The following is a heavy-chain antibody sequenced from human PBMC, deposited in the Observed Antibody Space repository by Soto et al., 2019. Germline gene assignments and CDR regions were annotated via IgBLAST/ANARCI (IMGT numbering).Heavy chain of an antibody. D-gene: IGHD3-10*01. CDR1: GFTFSSHS. J-gene: IGHJ3*02. CDR3: AREWFGSGSYYNGLPQDDAFDI. CDR2: ISSSSSTI. Sequence: GGSLRLSCAASGFTFSSHSMNWVRQAPGKGLEWVSYISSSSSTIYYADSVKGRFTISRDNAKNSLYLQMNSLRAEDTAVYYCAREWFGSGSYYNGLPQDDAFDIWGQGTMVTVSS. V-gene: IGHV3-48*01.